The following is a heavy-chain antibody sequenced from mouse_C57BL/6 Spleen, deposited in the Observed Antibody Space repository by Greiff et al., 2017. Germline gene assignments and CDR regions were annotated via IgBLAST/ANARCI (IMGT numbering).Heavy chain of an antibody. J-gene: IGHJ1*03. D-gene: IGHD1-1*01. CDR3: ASPYGSSPFWYFDV. CDR1: GYTFTDYY. Sequence: VQLQQSGPELVKPGASVKISCKASGYTFTDYYMNWVKQSHGKSLEWIGDINPNNGGTSYNQKFKGKATLTVDKSSSTAYMELRSLTSEDSAVYYCASPYGSSPFWYFDVWGTGTTVTVSS. CDR2: INPNNGGT. V-gene: IGHV1-26*01.